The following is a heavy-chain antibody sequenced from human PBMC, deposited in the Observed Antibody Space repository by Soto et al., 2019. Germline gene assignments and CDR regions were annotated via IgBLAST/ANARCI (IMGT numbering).Heavy chain of an antibody. CDR1: GGSFSGYY. Sequence: SETLSLTCAVYGGSFSGYYWSWIRQPPGKGLEWIGEINHSGSTDYNPSLKSRVTISVDTSKNQFSLKLSSVTAADTAVYYCARGGYYDSSGYPTPYYFDYWGQGTLVTVSS. J-gene: IGHJ4*02. V-gene: IGHV4-34*01. D-gene: IGHD3-22*01. CDR2: INHSGST. CDR3: ARGGYYDSSGYPTPYYFDY.